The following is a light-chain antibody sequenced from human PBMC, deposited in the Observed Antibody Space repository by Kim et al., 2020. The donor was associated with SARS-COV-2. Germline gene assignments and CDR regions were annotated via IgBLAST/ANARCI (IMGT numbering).Light chain of an antibody. CDR1: QTISSN. Sequence: VVLTQSPATLSVSPGERATLSCRASQTISSNLAWFQQKPGQAPRLLIYSASSRATGVPTRFSGSGFGTEFSLTISGLQSEDFATYHCHQYNFWPYSFGQGPSWRS. CDR3: HQYNFWPYS. J-gene: IGKJ2*01. V-gene: IGKV3-15*01. CDR2: SAS.